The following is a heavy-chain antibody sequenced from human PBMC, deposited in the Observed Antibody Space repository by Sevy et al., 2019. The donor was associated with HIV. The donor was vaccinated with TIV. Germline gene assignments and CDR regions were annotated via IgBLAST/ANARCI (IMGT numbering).Heavy chain of an antibody. CDR1: GFTFSSYA. V-gene: IGHV3-23*01. D-gene: IGHD1-26*01. Sequence: GSLRLSCAASGFTFSSYAMSWVRQAPGKGLEWVSAISGSGGSTYYADSVKGRFTISRDNSKNTLYLQMNSLRAEDTAVYYCAKDLYSGSYYDYGMDVWGQGTTVTVSS. CDR2: ISGSGGST. CDR3: AKDLYSGSYYDYGMDV. J-gene: IGHJ6*02.